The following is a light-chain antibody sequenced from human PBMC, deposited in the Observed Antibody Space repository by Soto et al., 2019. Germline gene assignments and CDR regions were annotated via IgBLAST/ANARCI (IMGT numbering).Light chain of an antibody. CDR2: EVS. CDR1: SSDVGGYNY. CDR3: GSYAGTKNFVV. J-gene: IGLJ2*01. Sequence: QSVLTQPPSASGSPGQSVTISCTGTSSDVGGYNYVSWYQQHPGKAPKVMMYEVSKRPSGVPDRFSGSKSGNTASLTVSGLQAEDEADYFCGSYAGTKNFVVFGGGTKLTVL. V-gene: IGLV2-8*01.